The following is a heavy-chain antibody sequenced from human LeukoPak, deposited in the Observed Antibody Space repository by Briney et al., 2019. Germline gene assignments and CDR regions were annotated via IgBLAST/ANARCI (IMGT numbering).Heavy chain of an antibody. D-gene: IGHD5-18*01. CDR1: GESFRGYF. Sequence: SETLSLTCAVSGESFRGYFWTWIRQPPGKGLEWIGESNHFRSTDYNPSLKSRVTISVDTSKKQFSLNVRSVTDADTAVYFCARGRLQLWSFPLPYNHYAIDVWGQGTTVTVSS. CDR2: SNHFRST. CDR3: ARGRLQLWSFPLPYNHYAIDV. V-gene: IGHV4-34*01. J-gene: IGHJ6*02.